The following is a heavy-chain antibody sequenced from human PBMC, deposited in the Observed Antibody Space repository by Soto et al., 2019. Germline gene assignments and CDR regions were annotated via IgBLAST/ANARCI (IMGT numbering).Heavy chain of an antibody. CDR1: GFTFSSYW. CDR2: IKSDGSEM. J-gene: IGHJ1*01. D-gene: IGHD3-16*02. V-gene: IGHV3-7*03. CDR3: ARDLGVVITAEYFQH. Sequence: GGSLRLSCVASGFTFSSYWMSWVRQAPGKGLEWVANIKSDGSEMYYVDSVKGRFTISRDNARKSLYLQMNSLRVEDTALYYCARDLGVVITAEYFQHWGQGTLVTLSS.